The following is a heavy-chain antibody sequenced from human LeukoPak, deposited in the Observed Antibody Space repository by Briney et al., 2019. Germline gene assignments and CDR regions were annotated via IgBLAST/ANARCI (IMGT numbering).Heavy chain of an antibody. CDR1: GGTFSSYA. CDR2: IIPIFGTA. J-gene: IGHJ5*02. D-gene: IGHD6-19*01. Sequence: SVKVSCKASGGTFSSYAISWVRQAPGQGLEWMGRIIPIFGTANCAQKFQGRVTITADKSTSTAYMELGSLRSEDTAVYYCVRGVAVAGPWFDPWGQGALVTVSS. V-gene: IGHV1-69*06. CDR3: VRGVAVAGPWFDP.